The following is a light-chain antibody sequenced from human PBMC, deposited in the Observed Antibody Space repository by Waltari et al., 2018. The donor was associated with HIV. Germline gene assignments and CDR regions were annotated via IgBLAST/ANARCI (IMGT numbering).Light chain of an antibody. CDR3: AAWDDSRNAHVV. J-gene: IGLJ2*01. CDR2: SSN. V-gene: IGLV1-44*01. Sequence: QSVLTQPPSASGTPGQRVTISCSGSNSTIGSNSVNCYQQLPGTAPKLLIYSSNQRPLGVPDRFSGSKSGTSASLAISGLQSEDEADYYCAAWDDSRNAHVVFGGGTKLTVL. CDR1: NSTIGSNS.